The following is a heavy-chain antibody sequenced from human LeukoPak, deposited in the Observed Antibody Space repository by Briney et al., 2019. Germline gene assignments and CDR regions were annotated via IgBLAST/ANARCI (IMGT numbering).Heavy chain of an antibody. CDR3: VRAPPYGSGYYFDY. V-gene: IGHV1-69*06. CDR2: IIPIFGTA. Sequence: SVKVSFKASVGTCSSYAISWVRQAPAQGLEWMGGIIPIFGTANYAQKFQGRVTITADKSTSTAYMELSSLRSEDTAVYYCVRAPPYGSGYYFDYWGQGTLVTVSS. CDR1: VGTCSSYA. J-gene: IGHJ4*02. D-gene: IGHD3-10*01.